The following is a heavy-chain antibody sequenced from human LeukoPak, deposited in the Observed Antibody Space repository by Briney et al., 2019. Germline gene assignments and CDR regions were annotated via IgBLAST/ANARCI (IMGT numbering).Heavy chain of an antibody. CDR2: IYYSGST. J-gene: IGHJ5*02. D-gene: IGHD4-23*01. CDR1: GGSISSYY. Sequence: SETLSLTCTVSGGSISSYYWSWIRQPPGKGLEWIGYIYYSGSTNYNPSLKSRVTISVDTSKNQFSLKLSSVTAADTAVYYCARDSGYGGTFDPWGQGTLVTVSS. CDR3: ARDSGYGGTFDP. V-gene: IGHV4-59*12.